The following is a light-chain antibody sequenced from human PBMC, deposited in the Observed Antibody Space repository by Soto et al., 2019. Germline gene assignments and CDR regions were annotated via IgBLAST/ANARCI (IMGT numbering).Light chain of an antibody. CDR3: QQSYSRQLT. J-gene: IGKJ4*01. Sequence: DIQMTQSPSSLSASVGARVTITCRASQSITNYLNWYQQKVGKAPQLLIYAASTLQSGVPSRFSGIGSGTDVTLTINNLQSEDFAPYYCQQSYSRQLTFGGGTKVQ. CDR1: QSITNY. V-gene: IGKV1-39*01. CDR2: AAS.